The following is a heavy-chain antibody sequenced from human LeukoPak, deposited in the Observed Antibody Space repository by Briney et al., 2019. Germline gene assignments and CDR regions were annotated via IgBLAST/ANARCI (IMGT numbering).Heavy chain of an antibody. J-gene: IGHJ3*02. Sequence: SVKVSCKASGGTFSSYAISWVRQAPGQGLEWMGRIIPILGIANYAQKFQGRVTITADKSTSTAYMELSSLRSEDTAVYYWARDRGPYYGDYGDDAFDIWGQGTMVTVSS. CDR2: IIPILGIA. D-gene: IGHD4-17*01. CDR3: ARDRGPYYGDYGDDAFDI. V-gene: IGHV1-69*04. CDR1: GGTFSSYA.